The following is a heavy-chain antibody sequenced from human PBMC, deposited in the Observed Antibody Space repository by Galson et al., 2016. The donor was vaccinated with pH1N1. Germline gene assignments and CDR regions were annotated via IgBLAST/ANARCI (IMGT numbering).Heavy chain of an antibody. J-gene: IGHJ4*02. Sequence: SLRLSCAVSGSSFSDSGIHWVRQAPGKGLDWVSYIRSDGINKYYTDSVKGRFTISSDNSKNTLYLQMNSLRPEDTAVYYCAKDFQWSFEYWGPGALVTVSS. CDR1: GSSFSDSG. V-gene: IGHV3-30*02. D-gene: IGHD3-3*01. CDR2: IRSDGINK. CDR3: AKDFQWSFEY.